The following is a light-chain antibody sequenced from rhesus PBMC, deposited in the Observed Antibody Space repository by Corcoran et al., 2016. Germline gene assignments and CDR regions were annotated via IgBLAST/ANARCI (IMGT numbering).Light chain of an antibody. J-gene: IGKJ1*01. V-gene: IGKV1-22*01. Sequence: DIQMTQSPSSLSASVGDTVTITCRASQTISSGLAWYQQKPGKAPKMIIYQASSLQSGVPSRFTGSGSGTDFTLTISGLQSKDFATYYCKQYSSSPRTFGQGTKVEI. CDR1: QTISSG. CDR3: KQYSSSPRT. CDR2: QAS.